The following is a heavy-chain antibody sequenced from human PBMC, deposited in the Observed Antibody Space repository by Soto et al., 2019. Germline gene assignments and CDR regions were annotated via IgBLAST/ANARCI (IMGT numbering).Heavy chain of an antibody. CDR1: GFTFSSYA. Sequence: EVELLESGGGLVQPGGSLRLSCAASGFTFSSYAMSWVRRAPGKGLEWVSGISGSGRITKYADSVKGRFISSRDNFKNTLFLQMNSLRAEDTAVYYCAKDVHYDIVTGIEYFHHWAQGTLVTVSS. CDR3: AKDVHYDIVTGIEYFHH. V-gene: IGHV3-23*01. J-gene: IGHJ1*01. D-gene: IGHD3-9*01. CDR2: ISGSGRIT.